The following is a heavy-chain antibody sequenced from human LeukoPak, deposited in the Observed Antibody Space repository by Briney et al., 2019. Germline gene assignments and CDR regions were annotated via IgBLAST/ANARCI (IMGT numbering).Heavy chain of an antibody. CDR3: ARYREVGATVDY. CDR1: GYSISSGYY. CDR2: IYYRGST. Sequence: SETLSLTCTVSGYSISSGYYWGWIRQPPGRGLEWIASIYYRGSTHYNPSLASLKSRVTISGDTSKNQFSLTLSSVTAADTAVYYCARYREVGATVDYWGQGTLVTVSS. D-gene: IGHD1-26*01. V-gene: IGHV4-38-2*02. J-gene: IGHJ4*02.